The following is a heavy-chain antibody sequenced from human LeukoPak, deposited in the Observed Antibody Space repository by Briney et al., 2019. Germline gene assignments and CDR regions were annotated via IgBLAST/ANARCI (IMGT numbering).Heavy chain of an antibody. D-gene: IGHD3-22*01. Sequence: AGGSLRLSCAASGFTLSSYAMGWVRQAPGKGLEWVSAISGSGGSTYYADSVKGRFTISRDNSKNTLYLQMNSLRAEDTAVYYCAKGIHYDSSGPFDYWGQGTLVTVSS. CDR2: ISGSGGST. J-gene: IGHJ4*02. CDR3: AKGIHYDSSGPFDY. V-gene: IGHV3-23*01. CDR1: GFTLSSYA.